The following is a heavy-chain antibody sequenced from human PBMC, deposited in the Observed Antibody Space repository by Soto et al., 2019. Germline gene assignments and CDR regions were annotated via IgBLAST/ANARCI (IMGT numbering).Heavy chain of an antibody. V-gene: IGHV1-69*01. J-gene: IGHJ4*02. CDR3: ARGGITMVRGVIIRAQLDY. D-gene: IGHD3-10*01. Sequence: QVQLVQSGAEVKKPGSSVKVSCKASGGTFSSYAISWVRQAPGQGLEWMGGIVPIFGTANYAQKFQGRVTITADESTSTAYMELSSLRSEDTAVHYCARGGITMVRGVIIRAQLDYWGQGTLVTVSS. CDR2: IVPIFGTA. CDR1: GGTFSSYA.